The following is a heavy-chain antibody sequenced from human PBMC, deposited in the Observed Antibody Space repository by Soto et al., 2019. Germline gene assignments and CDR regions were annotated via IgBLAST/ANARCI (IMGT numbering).Heavy chain of an antibody. CDR3: AREGYCSSGSCALYSHDYFGMDV. Sequence: ASVKVYCKASGYTFTRYGFRWVRQAPGQGLEWMGWISTYNENTKYPQKFQGRITMTTDTPTSTAYMEMRSLTSDDTAVYYCAREGYCSSGSCALYSHDYFGMDVWGQGTTVT. CDR2: ISTYNENT. J-gene: IGHJ6*02. V-gene: IGHV1-18*01. D-gene: IGHD2-15*01. CDR1: GYTFTRYG.